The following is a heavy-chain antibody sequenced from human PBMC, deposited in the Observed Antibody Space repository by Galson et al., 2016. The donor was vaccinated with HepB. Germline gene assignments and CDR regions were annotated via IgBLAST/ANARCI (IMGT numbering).Heavy chain of an antibody. J-gene: IGHJ4*02. CDR1: GFTFSSYS. V-gene: IGHV3-21*05. CDR3: ARAPMLRGVIMTTPFDY. CDR2: IRSSRVYT. D-gene: IGHD3-10*01. Sequence: CLRLSDAASGFTFSSYSMNRVRQAPGKGLECVSYIRSSRVYTHYAESVKGRFTISRDNAKNTLYLEMNSLSAADTAVYYCARAPMLRGVIMTTPFDYWGQGTLVTVSS.